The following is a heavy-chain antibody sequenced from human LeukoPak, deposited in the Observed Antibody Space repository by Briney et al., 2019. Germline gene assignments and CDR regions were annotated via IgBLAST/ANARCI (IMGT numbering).Heavy chain of an antibody. V-gene: IGHV4-39*01. CDR1: GGSISSYY. CDR3: ARYTAMGWFDP. D-gene: IGHD5-18*01. CDR2: IYYSGST. J-gene: IGHJ5*02. Sequence: SETLSLTCTVSGGSISSYYWGWIRQPPGKGLEWIGSIYYSGSTYYNPSLKSRVTISVDTSKSQFSLKLSSVTAADTAVYYCARYTAMGWFDPWGQGTLVTVSS.